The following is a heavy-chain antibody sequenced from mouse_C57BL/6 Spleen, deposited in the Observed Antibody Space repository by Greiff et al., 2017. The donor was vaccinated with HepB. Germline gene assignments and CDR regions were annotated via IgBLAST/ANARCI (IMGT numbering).Heavy chain of an antibody. D-gene: IGHD1-1*01. V-gene: IGHV1-5*01. J-gene: IGHJ1*03. Sequence: VHVKQSGTVLARPGASVKMSCKTSGYTFTSYWMHWVKQRPGQGLEWIGAIYPGNSDTSYNQKFKGKAKLTAVTSASTAYMELSSLTNEDSAVYYCTRIYYGSSYWYFDVWGTGTTVTVSS. CDR3: TRIYYGSSYWYFDV. CDR1: GYTFTSYW. CDR2: IYPGNSDT.